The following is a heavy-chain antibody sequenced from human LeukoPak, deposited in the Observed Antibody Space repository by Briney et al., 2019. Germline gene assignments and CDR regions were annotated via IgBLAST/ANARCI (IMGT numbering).Heavy chain of an antibody. CDR1: GSTFNNYA. D-gene: IGHD2-15*01. V-gene: IGHV3-23*01. Sequence: GGSLRLSCAASGSTFNNYAMSWVRQAPGKGLEWVSAISDSGSATNYADSVKGRFTISRDNSKNTLYLQMNSLGAEDTAVYYCAKRSCGGGSCNFDYWDQGTLVTVSS. J-gene: IGHJ4*02. CDR2: ISDSGSAT. CDR3: AKRSCGGGSCNFDY.